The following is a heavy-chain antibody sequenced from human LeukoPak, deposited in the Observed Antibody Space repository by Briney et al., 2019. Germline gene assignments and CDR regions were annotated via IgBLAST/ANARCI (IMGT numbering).Heavy chain of an antibody. Sequence: SETLSLTCAVYGGSFSGYYWSWIRQPPGKGLEWIREINNSGSTNYNPSLKSRVTISVDTSKNQFSLKLSSVTAADTAVYYCARYLAGNVEAYYFDYWGQGTLVTVSS. CDR1: GGSFSGYY. CDR2: INNSGST. CDR3: ARYLAGNVEAYYFDY. D-gene: IGHD6-19*01. V-gene: IGHV4-34*01. J-gene: IGHJ4*02.